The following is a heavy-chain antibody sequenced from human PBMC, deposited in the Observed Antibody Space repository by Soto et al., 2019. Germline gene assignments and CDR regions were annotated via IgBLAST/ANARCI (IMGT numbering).Heavy chain of an antibody. Sequence: SETLSLTSAVQVASFGGYYSSWIHHPPGKGREWSGEVNHSGSTNYTPSLKRRVDISVDTSKNQFCLTLSSAPAPHTAGFYFTRRRYSYCYYYYYGMDVWGQGTTVTVYS. CDR1: VASFGGYY. CDR3: TRRRYSYCYYYYYGMDV. V-gene: IGHV4-34*01. J-gene: IGHJ6*02. CDR2: VNHSGST. D-gene: IGHD5-18*01.